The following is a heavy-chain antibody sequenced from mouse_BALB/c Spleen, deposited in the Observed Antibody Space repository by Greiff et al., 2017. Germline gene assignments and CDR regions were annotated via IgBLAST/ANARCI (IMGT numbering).Heavy chain of an antibody. CDR3: ARHAGTTVPRYFDV. Sequence: EVQRVESGGDLVKPGGSLKLSCAASGFTFSSYGMSWVRQTPDKRLEWVATISSGGSYTYYPDSVKGRFTISRDNAKNTLYLQMSSLKSEDTAMYYGARHAGTTVPRYFDVWGAGTTVTVSS. V-gene: IGHV5-6*01. J-gene: IGHJ1*01. CDR1: GFTFSSYG. D-gene: IGHD1-1*01. CDR2: ISSGGSYT.